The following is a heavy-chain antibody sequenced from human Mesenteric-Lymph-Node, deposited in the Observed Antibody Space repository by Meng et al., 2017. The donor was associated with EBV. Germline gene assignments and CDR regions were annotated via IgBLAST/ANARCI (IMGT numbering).Heavy chain of an antibody. CDR3: ARGMATII. CDR1: GGSFSGYY. D-gene: IGHD5-24*01. Sequence: QVRLQQWGAGLLKPSETLSLACAVYGGSFSGYYWSWIRQPPGKGLEWIGEINHSGSTNYNPSLKSRVTISVDTSKNQFSLKLSSVTAADTVVYYCARGMATIIWGQGTLVTVSS. V-gene: IGHV4-34*01. CDR2: INHSGST. J-gene: IGHJ4*02.